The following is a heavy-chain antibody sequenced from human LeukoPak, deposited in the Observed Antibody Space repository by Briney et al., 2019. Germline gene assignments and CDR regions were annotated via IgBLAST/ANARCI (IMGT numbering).Heavy chain of an antibody. CDR1: GGSISSSGYY. CDR3: ARKYCSGGDCYSNY. CDR2: IYYGGST. Sequence: SETLSLTCTVSGGSISSSGYYWGWIRQPPGKGLEWIASIYYGGSTYYNPSLKSRVTISVDTSKNQFSLKLSSVTAADTAMYYCARKYCSGGDCYSNYWGQGTLVTVSS. V-gene: IGHV4-39*01. J-gene: IGHJ4*02. D-gene: IGHD2-15*01.